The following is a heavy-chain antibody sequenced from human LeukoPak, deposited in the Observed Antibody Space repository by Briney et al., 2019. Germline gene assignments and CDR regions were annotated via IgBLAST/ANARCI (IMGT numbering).Heavy chain of an antibody. D-gene: IGHD6-19*01. CDR1: GGTLNHHA. Sequence: SVTVPFKGFGGTLNHHANSWGRQAPGQGPGWIGKIIPILGIAHYQQHFQGRVTITAHKSTSTAYMQLSSLRSEDTAVYCIAREEDSSGWLGPFDRWGEGTLVTVSS. CDR2: IIPILGIA. V-gene: IGHV1-69*04. CDR3: AREEDSSGWLGPFDR. J-gene: IGHJ5*02.